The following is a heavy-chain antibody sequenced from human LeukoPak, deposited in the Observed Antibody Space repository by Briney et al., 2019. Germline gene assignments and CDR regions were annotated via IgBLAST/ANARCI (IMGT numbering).Heavy chain of an antibody. CDR1: GYTFTSYA. J-gene: IGHJ6*02. V-gene: IGHV1-3*01. CDR2: INAGNGNT. Sequence: ASVKVSCKASGYTFTSYAMHWVRQAPGQRLEWMGWINAGNGNTKYSQKFQGRVTITRNTSISTAYMELSSLRSEDTAVYYCARSRITMVRGVIIKAYYYYGMDVWGQGTTVTVSS. CDR3: ARSRITMVRGVIIKAYYYYGMDV. D-gene: IGHD3-10*01.